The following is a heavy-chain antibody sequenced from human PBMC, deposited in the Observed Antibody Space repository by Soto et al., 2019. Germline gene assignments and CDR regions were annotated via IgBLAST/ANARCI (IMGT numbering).Heavy chain of an antibody. D-gene: IGHD2-21*02. CDR3: ATDSIGGDPPPDYYYYGMDV. Sequence: QVQLVQSGAEVKKPGASVKVSCKVSGYTLTELSMHWVRQAPGKGLEWMGGFDPEDGETIYAQKFQGRVTMTEDTSTDTAYMELSSLRSEDTAVYYCATDSIGGDPPPDYYYYGMDVWCQGTTVTVSS. V-gene: IGHV1-24*01. CDR1: GYTLTELS. J-gene: IGHJ6*02. CDR2: FDPEDGET.